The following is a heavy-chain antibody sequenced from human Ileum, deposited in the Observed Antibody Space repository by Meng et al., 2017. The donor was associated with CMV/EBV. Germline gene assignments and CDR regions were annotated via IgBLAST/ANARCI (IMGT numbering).Heavy chain of an antibody. V-gene: IGHV3-30*02. Sequence: GGSLRLSCAASGFTFSSYGMHWVRQAPGKGLEWVAFIRYDGSNKYYADSVKGRFTISRDNSKNTLYLQMNSLRAEDTAAYYCAKGRYSSGWYYFDYWGQGTLVTVSS. CDR1: GFTFSSYG. J-gene: IGHJ4*02. CDR2: IRYDGSNK. D-gene: IGHD6-19*01. CDR3: AKGRYSSGWYYFDY.